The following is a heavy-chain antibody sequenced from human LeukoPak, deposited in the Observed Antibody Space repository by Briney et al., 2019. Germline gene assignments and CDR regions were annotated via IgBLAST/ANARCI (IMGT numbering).Heavy chain of an antibody. CDR3: ATSSGGYCSSTNCYAGY. V-gene: IGHV3-23*01. CDR1: GFTFSSYA. J-gene: IGHJ4*02. CDR2: ISGTTGST. Sequence: GGSLRLSCAASGFTFSSYAMSWVRQAPGKGLDWVSSISGTTGSTYYADSVKGRFTISRDNSKNTLYLQMNGLRAEDTAVYYCATSSGGYCSSTNCYAGYWGQGTLVTVSS. D-gene: IGHD2-2*01.